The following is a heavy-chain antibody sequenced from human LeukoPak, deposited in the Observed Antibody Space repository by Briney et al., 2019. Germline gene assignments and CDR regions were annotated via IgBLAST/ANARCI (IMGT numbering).Heavy chain of an antibody. V-gene: IGHV1-18*01. CDR2: ISAYNGNT. D-gene: IGHD2-21*02. J-gene: IGHJ4*02. Sequence: ASVKVSCKASGYTFTSYGISWVRQAPGQGLEWMGWISAYNGNTNYAQKLQGRVTITADESTSTAYMELSSLRSEDTAVYYCARAGLRRAVVTAFDYWGQGTLVTVSS. CDR3: ARAGLRRAVVTAFDY. CDR1: GYTFTSYG.